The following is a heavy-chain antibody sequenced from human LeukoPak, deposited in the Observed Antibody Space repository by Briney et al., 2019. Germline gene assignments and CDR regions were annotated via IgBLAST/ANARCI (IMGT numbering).Heavy chain of an antibody. D-gene: IGHD3-22*01. J-gene: IGHJ4*02. CDR1: GGSFSGYY. Sequence: SETLSLTCAVYGGSFSGYYWSWIRQPPGKGLEWIGEINHSGSTNYNPSLKSRVTISVDTSKNQFSLKLSSVTAADTAVYYCARGVRYDSSGYYYVHYYFDYWGQGTLVTVSS. CDR2: INHSGST. V-gene: IGHV4-34*01. CDR3: ARGVRYDSSGYYYVHYYFDY.